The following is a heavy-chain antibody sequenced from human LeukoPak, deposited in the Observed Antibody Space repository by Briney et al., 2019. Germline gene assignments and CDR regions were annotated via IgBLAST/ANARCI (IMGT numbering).Heavy chain of an antibody. CDR1: GFTFSSYW. D-gene: IGHD2-2*01. Sequence: GGSLRLSCAASGFTFSSYWMSWVRQAPGKGLEWVANIKQDGSEKYYVGSVKGRFTISRDNAKNSLYLQMNSLRAEDTALYYCAKKYCSGTACTSPWFDYWGQGTLVSVSS. CDR2: IKQDGSEK. CDR3: AKKYCSGTACTSPWFDY. J-gene: IGHJ4*02. V-gene: IGHV3-7*03.